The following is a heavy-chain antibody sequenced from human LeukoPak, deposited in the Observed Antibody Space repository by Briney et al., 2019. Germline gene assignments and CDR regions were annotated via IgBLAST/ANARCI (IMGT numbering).Heavy chain of an antibody. CDR3: ARDHDFAFDD. V-gene: IGHV3-48*01. Sequence: GGSLRLSCAASGFTFSTYPMNWVRQAPGKGLEWISHIRDSGTTDYADSVKGRFTISRDNAKSSLYLQLSSLRAEDTAVYYCARDHDFAFDDWGQGTLVTVSS. CDR2: IRDSGTT. D-gene: IGHD2-21*02. J-gene: IGHJ4*02. CDR1: GFTFSTYP.